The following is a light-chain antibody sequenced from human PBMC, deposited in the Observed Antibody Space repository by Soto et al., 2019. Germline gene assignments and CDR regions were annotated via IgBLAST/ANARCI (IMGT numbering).Light chain of an antibody. CDR2: DVS. V-gene: IGLV2-14*03. Sequence: QSALSQPASVSGSPGQSITISCTGTSSDVGAYNYVSWYQLHPGKAPKLMIYDVSNRPSGVSNRFSGSKSGNTASLTISGLQAEDEADYYCTSYTSSSTPLFGGGTKVTVL. J-gene: IGLJ2*01. CDR1: SSDVGAYNY. CDR3: TSYTSSSTPL.